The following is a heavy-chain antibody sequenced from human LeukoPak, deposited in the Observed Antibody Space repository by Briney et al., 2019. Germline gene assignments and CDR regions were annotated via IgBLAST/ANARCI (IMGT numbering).Heavy chain of an antibody. CDR3: ARGHYGSGSLYYFDY. CDR1: GGSISSYY. CDR2: IYYSGST. Sequence: PSETLSLTCTVSGGSISSYYWSWIRQPPGKGLEWIGYIYYSGSTYYNPSLKSRVTISVDTSKNQFSLKLSSVTAADTAVYYCARGHYGSGSLYYFDYWGQGTLVTVSS. D-gene: IGHD3-10*01. J-gene: IGHJ4*02. V-gene: IGHV4-59*08.